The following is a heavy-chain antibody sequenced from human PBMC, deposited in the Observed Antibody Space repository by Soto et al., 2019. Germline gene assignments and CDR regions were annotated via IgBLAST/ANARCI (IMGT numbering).Heavy chain of an antibody. CDR2: IKQDGSEE. Sequence: EVQLVESGGGLVQPGGSLRLSCVDSGFTFSRYWTSWVRQAPVKGLEWVGNIKQDGSEENYVDSVKGRFTISRDNAKNSMYLQMNSLRAEDTAVYYCARIASSGRGWDVWGQGTTVVVSS. J-gene: IGHJ6*02. D-gene: IGHD3-10*01. CDR3: ARIASSGRGWDV. V-gene: IGHV3-7*01. CDR1: GFTFSRYW.